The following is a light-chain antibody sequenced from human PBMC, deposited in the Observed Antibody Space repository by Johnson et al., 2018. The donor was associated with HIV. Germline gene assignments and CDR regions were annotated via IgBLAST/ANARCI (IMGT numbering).Light chain of an antibody. Sequence: QAVLTQPPSVSAAPGQKVTISCSGTNSNIGNNYVSWYQQLPGTAPKLLIYDNNKRPSGIPDRFSGSKSGTSATLGITGLQTGDEAYYYCATWDSSLSATDFFGTGTRVTVL. V-gene: IGLV1-51*01. CDR1: NSNIGNNY. CDR3: ATWDSSLSATDF. J-gene: IGLJ1*01. CDR2: DNN.